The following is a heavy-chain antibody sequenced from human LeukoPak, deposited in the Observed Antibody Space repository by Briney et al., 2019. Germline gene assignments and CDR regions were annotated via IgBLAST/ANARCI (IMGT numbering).Heavy chain of an antibody. CDR1: GGSISSGSYY. V-gene: IGHV4-61*02. J-gene: IGHJ4*02. CDR2: IYTSGST. Sequence: PSQTLSLTCTVSGGSISSGSYYWNWIRQPVGKGLEWIGRIYTSGSTNYNPSLKSRVTISVDTSKNQFSLKLTSVTAADTAVYYCARQPGPYSGSYLAYDYWGQGTLVTVSS. D-gene: IGHD1-26*01. CDR3: ARQPGPYSGSYLAYDY.